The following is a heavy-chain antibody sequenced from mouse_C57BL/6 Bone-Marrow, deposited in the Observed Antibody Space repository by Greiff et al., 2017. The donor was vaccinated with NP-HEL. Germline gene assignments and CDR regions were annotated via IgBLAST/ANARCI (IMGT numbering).Heavy chain of an antibody. Sequence: VQLQQSGAELVKPGASVKISCKASGYAFRSYWMNWVKQRPGKGLEWIGQIYPGDGDTNYNGKFKGKATLTADKSSSTAYMQLSSLTSEDSAVYFCAGGGYYLYYFDYWGQGTTLTVSS. D-gene: IGHD2-3*01. J-gene: IGHJ2*01. CDR2: IYPGDGDT. V-gene: IGHV1-80*01. CDR1: GYAFRSYW. CDR3: AGGGYYLYYFDY.